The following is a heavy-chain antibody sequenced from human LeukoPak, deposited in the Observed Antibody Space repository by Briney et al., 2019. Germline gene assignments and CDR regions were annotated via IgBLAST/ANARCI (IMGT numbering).Heavy chain of an antibody. CDR3: ARMSGSRLPGY. J-gene: IGHJ4*02. CDR1: GFTFSSYS. V-gene: IGHV3-21*01. D-gene: IGHD3-3*01. CDR2: ISSSSSYI. Sequence: GGSLRLSCAASGFTFSSYSMNWVRQAPGKGLEWVSSISSSSSYIYYADSVKGRFTISRDNAKNSLYLQMNSLRAEDTAVYYCARMSGSRLPGYWGQGTLVTVSS.